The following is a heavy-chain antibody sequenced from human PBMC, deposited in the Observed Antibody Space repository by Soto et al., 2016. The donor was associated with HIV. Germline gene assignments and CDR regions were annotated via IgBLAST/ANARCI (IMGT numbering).Heavy chain of an antibody. Sequence: QVQLVQSGAEVRKPGASVKVSCNVSGYTLTALSMHWVRQTPGKGLEWMGGLDPGDGETIYAQKFQGRVTMTEDTSTDTAYMELSSLRSDDTAVYYCVTDVGYCTITICPNAFDIWGQGTMVTVSS. CDR3: VTDVGYCTITICPNAFDI. D-gene: IGHD2-2*01. V-gene: IGHV1-24*01. CDR2: LDPGDGET. J-gene: IGHJ3*02. CDR1: GYTLTALS.